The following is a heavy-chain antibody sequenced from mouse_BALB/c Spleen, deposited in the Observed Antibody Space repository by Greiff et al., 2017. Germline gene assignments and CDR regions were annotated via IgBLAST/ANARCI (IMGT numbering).Heavy chain of an antibody. D-gene: IGHD1-1*01. CDR1: GYSITSDYA. CDR3: ARDGSGYWYFDV. V-gene: IGHV3-2*02. CDR2: ISYSGST. J-gene: IGHJ1*01. Sequence: VQLKESGPGLVKPSQSLSLTCTVTGYSITSDYAWNWIRQFPGNKLEWMGYISYSGSTSYNPSLKSRISITRDTSKNQFFLQLNSVTTEDTATYYCARDGSGYWYFDVWGAGTTVTVSS.